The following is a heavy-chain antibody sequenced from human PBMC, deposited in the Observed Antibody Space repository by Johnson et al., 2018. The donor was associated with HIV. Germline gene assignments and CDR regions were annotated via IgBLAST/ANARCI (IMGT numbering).Heavy chain of an antibody. CDR1: GLSFSSYG. J-gene: IGHJ3*02. V-gene: IGHV3-33*01. CDR3: ARTGVLGAFDI. D-gene: IGHD2-8*02. Sequence: QVQLVESGGGVVQPGRSVRLSCAASGLSFSSYGMEWVRQAPGKGLEWVAVIWSDGSNKHYADSVKGRFTISRDNSKNTLYLQMNSLRAEDTAVYYCARTGVLGAFDIWGQGTMVTVSS. CDR2: IWSDGSNK.